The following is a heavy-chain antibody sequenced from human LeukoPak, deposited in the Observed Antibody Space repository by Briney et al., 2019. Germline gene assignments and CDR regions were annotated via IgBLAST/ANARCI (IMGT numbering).Heavy chain of an antibody. J-gene: IGHJ4*02. CDR2: INPNSGGT. CDR1: GYTFTGNY. D-gene: IGHD3-22*01. CDR3: ASGWRLYDRSPYYHDY. Sequence: ASVKLSCKASGYTFTGNYIQWVRQAPGQGLEWMGWINPNSGGTNYGQKFQGRVTMTRDTSISTASMELSRLRSDDTAVYYCASGWRLYDRSPYYHDYWGQGTLVTVSS. V-gene: IGHV1-2*02.